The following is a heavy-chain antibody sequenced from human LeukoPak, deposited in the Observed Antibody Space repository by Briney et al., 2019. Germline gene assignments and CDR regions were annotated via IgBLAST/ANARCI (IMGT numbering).Heavy chain of an antibody. CDR3: ARGRAALMSR. D-gene: IGHD6-6*01. CDR1: GYTFTSYD. J-gene: IGHJ4*02. Sequence: GSVKVSCKASGYTFTSYDINWVRQAPGQGLEWMGWMNPNSGNTVYAQKFQGRVTMTRNNSISTAYMELSSLRPEATAVYYCARGRAALMSRWGQGALVTVSS. V-gene: IGHV1-8*01. CDR2: MNPNSGNT.